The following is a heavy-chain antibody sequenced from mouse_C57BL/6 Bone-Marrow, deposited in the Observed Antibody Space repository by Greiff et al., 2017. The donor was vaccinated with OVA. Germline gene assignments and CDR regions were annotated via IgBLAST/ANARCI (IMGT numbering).Heavy chain of an antibody. CDR3: ARNRYYGSIPYYFDY. D-gene: IGHD1-1*01. CDR2: IDPNSGGT. J-gene: IGHJ2*01. CDR1: GYTFTSYW. V-gene: IGHV1-72*01. Sequence: QQSCKASGYTFTSYWMHWVKQRPGRGLEWIGRIDPNSGGTKYNEKFKSKATLTVDKPSSTAYMQLSSLTSEDSAVYYCARNRYYGSIPYYFDYWGQGTTLTVSS.